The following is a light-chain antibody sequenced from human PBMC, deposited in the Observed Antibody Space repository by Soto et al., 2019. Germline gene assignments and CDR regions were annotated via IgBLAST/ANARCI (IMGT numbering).Light chain of an antibody. Sequence: DMQITQSPSSLYESDGDRVTITCRASQDISNFLAWYQQKPGRVPKLLIYAASTLQSGVPSRFSGSGSGTDFTLTISSLQPEDIATYYCQQYDNLPLTFGQGTLLEIK. J-gene: IGKJ5*01. V-gene: IGKV1-27*01. CDR3: QQYDNLPLT. CDR2: AAS. CDR1: QDISNF.